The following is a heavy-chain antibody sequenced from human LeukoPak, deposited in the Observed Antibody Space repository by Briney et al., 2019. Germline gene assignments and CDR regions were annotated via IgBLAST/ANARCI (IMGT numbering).Heavy chain of an antibody. Sequence: GASVKVSCKASGYTFTGYYMHWVRQAPGQGLEWMGSINPNSGGTNYAQKFQGRVTMTRDTSISTAYMELSRLRSDDTAVYYCARFYDYVWGSYRPKTFDYWGQGTLVTVSS. J-gene: IGHJ4*02. V-gene: IGHV1-2*02. D-gene: IGHD3-16*02. CDR1: GYTFTGYY. CDR3: ARFYDYVWGSYRPKTFDY. CDR2: INPNSGGT.